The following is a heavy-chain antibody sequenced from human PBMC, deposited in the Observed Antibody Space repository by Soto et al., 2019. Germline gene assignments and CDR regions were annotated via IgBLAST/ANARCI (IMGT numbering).Heavy chain of an antibody. J-gene: IGHJ4*02. Sequence: XSVQGSCRPSSYHSTSYGLPWLRQAPGQRPEWMGWVSTNNADTNYAEKFQRRVTMTTDKSTTTTHMDLRSLRCDDTAWYYCARELNPDSSPYYSSAYWGQGTPLTVYS. CDR3: ARELNPDSSPYYSSAY. CDR1: SYHSTSYG. CDR2: VSTNNADT. V-gene: IGHV1-18*01. D-gene: IGHD3-22*01.